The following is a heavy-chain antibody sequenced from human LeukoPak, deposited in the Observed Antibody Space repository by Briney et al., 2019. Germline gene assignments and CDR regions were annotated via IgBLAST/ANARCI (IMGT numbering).Heavy chain of an antibody. D-gene: IGHD3-10*01. CDR3: ARVLVRGVTPFDY. CDR2: IYHSGST. CDR1: GYSISSGYY. V-gene: IGHV4-38-2*02. J-gene: IGHJ4*02. Sequence: SETLSLTCTVSGYSISSGYYWGWIRQPPGKGLEWIGSIYHSGSTYYNPSLKSRVTISVDTSKNQFSLKLSSVTAADTAVYYCARVLVRGVTPFDYWGQGTLVTVSS.